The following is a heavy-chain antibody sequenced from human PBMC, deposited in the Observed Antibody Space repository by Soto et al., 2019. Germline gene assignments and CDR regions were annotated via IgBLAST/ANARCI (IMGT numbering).Heavy chain of an antibody. D-gene: IGHD2-21*01. CDR3: AASCVGCGGFNYYGMDV. Sequence: QVQLQESGPGLVKPSQTLSLTCTVSGGSISSGGYYWSWIRQHPGKGLEWIGYIYYSGSTYYKPSLKSGVTIAVDTSKNQFSLKLSSVTAADTAVYYCAASCVGCGGFNYYGMDVWGQGTTVTVSS. V-gene: IGHV4-31*03. J-gene: IGHJ6*02. CDR2: IYYSGST. CDR1: GGSISSGGYY.